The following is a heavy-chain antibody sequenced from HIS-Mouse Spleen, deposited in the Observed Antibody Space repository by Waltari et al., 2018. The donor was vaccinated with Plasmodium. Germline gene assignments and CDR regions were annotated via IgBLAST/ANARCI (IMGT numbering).Heavy chain of an antibody. CDR2: IDWDDDK. V-gene: IGHV2-70*15. Sequence: QVTLRESGHALVKPTQTLTLTCTFSGFSLSTSGMCVSWIRQPPGKALEWLARIDWDDDKYYSPTPKHMLTILKYTPKNQVVLQMTNMDPVYTATYYCPRHKKRGQLVRGYFDYWGQGTLVTVSS. CDR1: GFSLSTSGMC. CDR3: PRHKKRGQLVRGYFDY. J-gene: IGHJ4*02. D-gene: IGHD6-6*01.